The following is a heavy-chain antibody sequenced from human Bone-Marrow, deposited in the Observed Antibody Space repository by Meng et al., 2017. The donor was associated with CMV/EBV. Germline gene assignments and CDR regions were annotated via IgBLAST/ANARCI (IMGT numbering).Heavy chain of an antibody. V-gene: IGHV4-34*01. CDR1: GGSFSGYY. Sequence: SETLSLTCAVYGGSFSGYYWSWIRQPPGKGLEWIGEINHSGSTNYNPSLKSRVTISVDTSKNQFSLKLSSVTAADTAVYYCARGRSLEWLPLPGPYYYYGMDVWGQGTTVTVYS. CDR2: INHSGST. CDR3: ARGRSLEWLPLPGPYYYYGMDV. D-gene: IGHD3-3*01. J-gene: IGHJ6*02.